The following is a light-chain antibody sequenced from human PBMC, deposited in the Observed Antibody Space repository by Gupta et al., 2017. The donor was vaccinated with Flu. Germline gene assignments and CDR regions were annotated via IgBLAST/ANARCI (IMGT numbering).Light chain of an antibody. Sequence: EIQMTKSPSSLSASVGDRVTITCQANKEIRNFLNWYQQKPGRAPELLIYDASTRETGVPSRFSGGGSGTDFTLTITNRQAEDVAIYYCQQEDSRPVTFGQGTKVEIK. CDR2: DAS. V-gene: IGKV1-33*01. J-gene: IGKJ1*01. CDR1: KEIRNF. CDR3: QQEDSRPVT.